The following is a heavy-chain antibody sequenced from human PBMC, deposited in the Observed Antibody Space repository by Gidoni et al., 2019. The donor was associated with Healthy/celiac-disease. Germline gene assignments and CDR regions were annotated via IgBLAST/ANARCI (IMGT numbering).Heavy chain of an antibody. CDR1: GFTFSSHA. V-gene: IGHV3-30-3*01. D-gene: IGHD3-3*01. Sequence: QVQLVESGGGVVQPGRSLRLSCAASGFTFSSHAMHWFRQAPGKGLEWVAVISYDGSNKYYADSVKGRFTISRDNSKNTLYLKMNSLRAEDTAVYYCARDDGLIFLEWLPPPMGYGMDVWGQGTTVTVSS. CDR2: ISYDGSNK. CDR3: ARDDGLIFLEWLPPPMGYGMDV. J-gene: IGHJ6*02.